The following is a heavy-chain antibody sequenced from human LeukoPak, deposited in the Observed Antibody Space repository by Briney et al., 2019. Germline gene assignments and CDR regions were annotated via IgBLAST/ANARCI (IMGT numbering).Heavy chain of an antibody. CDR1: GYTFTGYY. D-gene: IGHD2-15*01. V-gene: IGHV1-2*02. Sequence: ASVKVSCKASGYTFTGYYMHWVRQAPGQGLEWMGWINPNSGGTNYAQKFQGRVTMTRDTSISTAYMELSRLRSDDTAVYYCARDLLWGSGQSDYWGQGTLVTVSS. CDR2: INPNSGGT. CDR3: ARDLLWGSGQSDY. J-gene: IGHJ4*02.